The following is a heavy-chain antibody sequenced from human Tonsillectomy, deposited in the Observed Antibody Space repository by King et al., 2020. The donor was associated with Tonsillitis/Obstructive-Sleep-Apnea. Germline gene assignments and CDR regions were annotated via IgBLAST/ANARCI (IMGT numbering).Heavy chain of an antibody. CDR3: ARVGNCSSTGCFDY. V-gene: IGHV4-34*01. CDR2: INHSGGT. D-gene: IGHD2-2*03. Sequence: VQLQQWGAGLLKPSETLSLTCAVHGGSFSGNYWTWIRQPPGKGLEWIGEINHSGGTKYNPSLKGRATISVDTPKSQVSLMLNSVTAADTAVYYCARVGNCSSTGCFDYWGQGTLVTVSS. CDR1: GGSFSGNY. J-gene: IGHJ4*02.